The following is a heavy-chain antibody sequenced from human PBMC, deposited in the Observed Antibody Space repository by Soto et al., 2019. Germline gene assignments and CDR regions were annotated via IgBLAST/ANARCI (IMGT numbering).Heavy chain of an antibody. Sequence: QVQLQQWGAGLLKPSETLSLTCAVYGGSFSGYYWTWIRQPPGTGLEWIGEINHSGSNNYNPTLKSRGTISVATPNHPFSLKLTSVTAADTAVYYCARDKITGLFDYWGQGTLVTVSS. J-gene: IGHJ4*02. V-gene: IGHV4-34*01. CDR2: INHSGSN. CDR3: ARDKITGLFDY. CDR1: GGSFSGYY. D-gene: IGHD2-8*02.